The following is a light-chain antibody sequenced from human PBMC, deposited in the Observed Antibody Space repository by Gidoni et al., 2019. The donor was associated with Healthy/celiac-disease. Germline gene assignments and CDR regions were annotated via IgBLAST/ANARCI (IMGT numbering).Light chain of an antibody. V-gene: IGKV3-20*01. Sequence: EIVLTQSPGTLSLSLGERATLSCRASQSVSSSYLAWYQQKPGQAPRLLIYGASSRATGIPDRFSGSGSGTDFTLTISRLEPEDFAVYYCQQYGSSSGVTFGPGTKVDIK. CDR1: QSVSSSY. CDR2: GAS. J-gene: IGKJ3*01. CDR3: QQYGSSSGVT.